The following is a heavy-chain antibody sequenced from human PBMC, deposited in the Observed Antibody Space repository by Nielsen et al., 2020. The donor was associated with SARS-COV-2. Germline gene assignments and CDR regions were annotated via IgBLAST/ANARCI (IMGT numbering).Heavy chain of an antibody. CDR3: ARVAARRPQWLVLRYYYYGMDV. Sequence: SVKVSCKASGGTFNSYAISWVRQAPRQGLEWMGGIIPIFGTANYAQKFQGRVTITADESTSTAYMELSSLRSEDTAVYYCARVAARRPQWLVLRYYYYGMDVWGQGTTVTVSS. J-gene: IGHJ6*02. CDR2: IIPIFGTA. D-gene: IGHD6-19*01. CDR1: GGTFNSYA. V-gene: IGHV1-69*13.